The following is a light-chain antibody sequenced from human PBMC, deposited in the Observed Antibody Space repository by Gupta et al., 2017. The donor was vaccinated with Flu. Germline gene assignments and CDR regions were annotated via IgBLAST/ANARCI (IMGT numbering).Light chain of an antibody. Sequence: EDRVTITGRASQSLSSWLAWYQQKPGKAPNLLIYKASNLESGVPSRFSGSGSGTEFTLTISSLQPDEFATYYCQQYDSYSLTFGGGTKVEI. J-gene: IGKJ4*01. CDR3: QQYDSYSLT. CDR1: QSLSSW. V-gene: IGKV1-5*03. CDR2: KAS.